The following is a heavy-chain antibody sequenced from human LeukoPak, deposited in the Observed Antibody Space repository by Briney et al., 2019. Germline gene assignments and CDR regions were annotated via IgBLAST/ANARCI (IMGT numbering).Heavy chain of an antibody. J-gene: IGHJ3*02. D-gene: IGHD3-9*01. CDR3: ASDWTNAFDI. V-gene: IGHV4-39*01. Sequence: SETLSLTCTVSGGSISSSSYYWGWIRQPPGKGLEWIGSIYYSGSTYYNPFLKSRVTISVDTSKNQFSLKLSSVTAADTAVYYCASDWTNAFDIWGQGTMVTVSS. CDR1: GGSISSSSYY. CDR2: IYYSGST.